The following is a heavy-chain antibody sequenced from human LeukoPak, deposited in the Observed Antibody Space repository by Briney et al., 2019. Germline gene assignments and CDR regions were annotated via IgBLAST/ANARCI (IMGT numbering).Heavy chain of an antibody. J-gene: IGHJ4*02. Sequence: GGSLRLSCAASGFTFSNYWMSWVRQAPGKGLEGVANIKQDGTEKYYVDSVKGRFSISRDNAKNSLYLQMNSLRAEDTAVYYCARDRRVRNFDWLSYDHDYWGQGTLVTVSS. D-gene: IGHD3-9*01. CDR2: IKQDGTEK. V-gene: IGHV3-7*01. CDR1: GFTFSNYW. CDR3: ARDRRVRNFDWLSYDHDY.